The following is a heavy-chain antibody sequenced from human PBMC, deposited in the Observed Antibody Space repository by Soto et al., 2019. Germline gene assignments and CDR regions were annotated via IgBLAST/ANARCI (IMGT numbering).Heavy chain of an antibody. CDR2: MNPNSGNT. J-gene: IGHJ6*03. Sequence: ASVKVSCKASGYTFTIYDINWVRRATGQGLEWMGWMNPNSGNTGYAQKFQGRVTMTRNTSISTAYMELSSLRSEDTAVYYCVTATTVITFYYPYYSYYYMDVWGKGTTVTVS. V-gene: IGHV1-8*01. CDR1: GYTFTIYD. D-gene: IGHD4-17*01. CDR3: VTATTVITFYYPYYSYYYMDV.